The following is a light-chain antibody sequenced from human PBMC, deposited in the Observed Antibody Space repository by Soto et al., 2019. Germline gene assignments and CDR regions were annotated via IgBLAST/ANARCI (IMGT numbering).Light chain of an antibody. CDR1: QSIRST. Sequence: IVLTQSPATMCVAPGERGTLSCRASQSIRSTLAWYQQKPGQGPGILIYGASTRATGIPARFSGSGSGTEFTLPNSSRQPSDSATYYGQQYNSHRSCGPGTKVDIK. CDR3: QQYNSHRS. V-gene: IGKV3-15*01. J-gene: IGKJ1*01. CDR2: GAS.